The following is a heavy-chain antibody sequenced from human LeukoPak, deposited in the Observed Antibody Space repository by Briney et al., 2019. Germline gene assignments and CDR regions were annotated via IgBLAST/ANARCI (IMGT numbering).Heavy chain of an antibody. CDR3: ARDSGSGWYLSFDY. CDR1: GFTFSSYA. CDR2: ISYDGSNK. D-gene: IGHD6-19*01. V-gene: IGHV3-30-3*01. Sequence: GGSLRLSCAASGFTFSSYAMYWVRQAPGKGLEWVAVISYDGSNKYYADSVKGRFTISRDNSKNTLYLQMNSLRAEDTAVYYCARDSGSGWYLSFDYWGQGTLVTVSS. J-gene: IGHJ4*02.